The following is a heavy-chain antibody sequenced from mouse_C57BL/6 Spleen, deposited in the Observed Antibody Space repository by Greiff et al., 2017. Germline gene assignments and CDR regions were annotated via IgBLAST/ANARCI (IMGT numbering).Heavy chain of an antibody. CDR1: GYTFTSYW. CDR3: ARWTGYYGCPYFDV. Sequence: QVQLQQPGAELVKPGASVKLSCKASGYTFTSYWMHWVKQRPGQGLEWIGMIHPNSGSTNYNEKFKSKATLTVDKSSSTAYMQLSSLTSEDSAVYYGARWTGYYGCPYFDVWGTGTTVTVSS. CDR2: IHPNSGST. D-gene: IGHD1-1*01. J-gene: IGHJ1*03. V-gene: IGHV1-64*01.